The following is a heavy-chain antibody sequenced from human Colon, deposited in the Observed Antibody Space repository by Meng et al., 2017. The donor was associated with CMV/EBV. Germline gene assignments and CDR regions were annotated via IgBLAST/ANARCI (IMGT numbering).Heavy chain of an antibody. D-gene: IGHD4/OR15-4a*01. CDR2: MNPRSGDT. J-gene: IGHJ4*02. CDR1: GYTFTSYD. Sequence: QVQLVQSGAEVKRPGASVKVSCQASGYTFTSYDIHWVRQTPGQGLEWVGWMNPRSGDTDYARKFQGRVTMTRDTSLGTAYLELRSLTSEDTAIYYCARLTSGGYWGQGTLVTVSS. CDR3: ARLTSGGY. V-gene: IGHV1-8*01.